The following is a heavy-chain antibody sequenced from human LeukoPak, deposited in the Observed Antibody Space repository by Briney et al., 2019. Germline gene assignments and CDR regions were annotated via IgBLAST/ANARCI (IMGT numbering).Heavy chain of an antibody. CDR2: MSYSGST. Sequence: SETLSLTCTVSGGSIGDYYWNWIRQPPGKGLEWIGYMSYSGSTNYNPSLNSRVSISVDTSKNQFSLRLSSVTAADTAVYYCARVPARRVVTTPTYFDYWGQGTLVTVSS. CDR1: GGSIGDYY. CDR3: ARVPARRVVTTPTYFDY. D-gene: IGHD2-21*02. J-gene: IGHJ4*01. V-gene: IGHV4-59*01.